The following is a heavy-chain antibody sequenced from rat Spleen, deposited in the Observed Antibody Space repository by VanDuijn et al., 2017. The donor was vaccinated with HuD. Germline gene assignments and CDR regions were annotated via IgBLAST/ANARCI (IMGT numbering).Heavy chain of an antibody. J-gene: IGHJ2*01. D-gene: IGHD1-9*01. Sequence: EVQLVESGGGLVQPGRSLKLSCAASGFTFSNYDMAWVRQAPTKGLEWVASISYYGSSTYYRDSVKGRFTISRDNAKSTLYLQMDSLRSEDTATYYCTTETYYGYNYHHYWGQGVMVTVSS. V-gene: IGHV5-20*01. CDR2: ISYYGSST. CDR3: TTETYYGYNYHHY. CDR1: GFTFSNYD.